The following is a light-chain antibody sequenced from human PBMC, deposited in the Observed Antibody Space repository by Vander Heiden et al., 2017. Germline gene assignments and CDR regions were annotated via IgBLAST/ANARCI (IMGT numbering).Light chain of an antibody. CDR2: VGY. CDR3: MHSLHTPS. J-gene: IGKJ5*01. Sequence: DTVMTQSPLSLPVTPGEQASISCRSSQSLLGSNGYNYLEWQLQKPGQSPQLPMHVGYNRAPGVPGRCSSSGSGADFTLIISRVEADDVGVYCCMHSLHTPSFGQGTRLEIK. CDR1: QSLLGSNGYNY. V-gene: IGKV2-28*01.